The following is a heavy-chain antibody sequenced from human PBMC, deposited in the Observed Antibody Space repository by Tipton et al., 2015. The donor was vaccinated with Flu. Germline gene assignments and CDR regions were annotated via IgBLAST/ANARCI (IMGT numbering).Heavy chain of an antibody. CDR1: SGSVSSSNW. J-gene: IGHJ5*02. CDR3: ARQFDPMYGVIVMTRLDT. V-gene: IGHV4-4*02. D-gene: IGHD2-8*01. Sequence: TLSLTCTVSSGSVSSSNWWTWVRQAPGKGPEWIGTVYRDGTTNYNPSLRGRVTISIDKSRNQFSLTVHSMTTADTAVYYCARQFDPMYGVIVMTRLDTWGQGIMVTVSS. CDR2: VYRDGTT.